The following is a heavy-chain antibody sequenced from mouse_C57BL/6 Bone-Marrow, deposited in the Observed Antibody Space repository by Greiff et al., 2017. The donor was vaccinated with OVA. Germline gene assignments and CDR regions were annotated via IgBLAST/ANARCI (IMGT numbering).Heavy chain of an antibody. Sequence: VQLQQSGAELARPGASVKLSCKASGYTFTSYGISWVKQRTGQGLEWIGEIYPRSGNTYYNEKFKGKATLTADKSSSTAYMELRSLTSEDSAVYFCASNYYGSSYGFAYWGQGTLVTVSA. CDR1: GYTFTSYG. D-gene: IGHD1-1*01. V-gene: IGHV1-81*01. J-gene: IGHJ3*01. CDR3: ASNYYGSSYGFAY. CDR2: IYPRSGNT.